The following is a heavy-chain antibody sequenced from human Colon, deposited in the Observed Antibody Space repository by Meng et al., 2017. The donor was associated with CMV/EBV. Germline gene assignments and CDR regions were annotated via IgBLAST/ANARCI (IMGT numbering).Heavy chain of an antibody. D-gene: IGHD3-10*01. CDR3: ARDQDYGSGSCFDN. CDR2: ISHDGSNR. Sequence: SCKASGGTFSSYAMHWVRQAPGKGLEWVAGISHDGSNRFYADSVKGRLTISRDNSKNTLFLQMNSLRAEDTAVYYCARDQDYGSGSCFDNWGQGTLVTVSS. J-gene: IGHJ4*02. CDR1: GGTFSSYA. V-gene: IGHV3-30*04.